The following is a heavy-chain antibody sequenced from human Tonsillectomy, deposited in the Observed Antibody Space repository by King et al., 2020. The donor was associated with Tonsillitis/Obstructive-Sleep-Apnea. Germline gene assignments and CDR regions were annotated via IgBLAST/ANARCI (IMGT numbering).Heavy chain of an antibody. D-gene: IGHD3-22*01. Sequence: VQLVDSGGGVVQPGRSLRLSSAASGFPFSSYGMHGVRQAPAKGLEWGAVIWYDGSNKYYADSLKRRFTISRDNSKNTLYLQMNSLRAEDTAVYYCARDYDSSGLEYWGQGTLVTVSS. CDR1: GFPFSSYG. J-gene: IGHJ4*02. CDR2: IWYDGSNK. CDR3: ARDYDSSGLEY. V-gene: IGHV3-33*01.